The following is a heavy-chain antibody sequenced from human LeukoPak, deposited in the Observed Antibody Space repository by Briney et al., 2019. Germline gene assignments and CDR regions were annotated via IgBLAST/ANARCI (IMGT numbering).Heavy chain of an antibody. J-gene: IGHJ4*02. Sequence: GGSLRLSCAASGFTFTSAWMNWVRQASGKGLEWVAFIRYDGSNKYYADSAKGRFTISRDNSKNTLYLQMNSLRAEDTAVYYCARDLYRGSRSIFGYWGQGTLVTVSS. D-gene: IGHD6-13*01. CDR3: ARDLYRGSRSIFGY. V-gene: IGHV3-30*02. CDR1: GFTFTSAW. CDR2: IRYDGSNK.